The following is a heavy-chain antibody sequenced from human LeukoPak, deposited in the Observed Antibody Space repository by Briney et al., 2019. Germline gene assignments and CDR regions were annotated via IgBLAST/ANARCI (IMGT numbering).Heavy chain of an antibody. D-gene: IGHD4-17*01. J-gene: IGHJ4*02. CDR2: VFASGST. CDR3: ARHQHYGDYDYFDF. Sequence: SETLYLTCSVSGGSVSGHYWSWIRRTPERGLEWLGFVFASGSTNYDPFFKSRVTMSADMSRNQFYLGLQSVSAADTGVYFCARHQHYGDYDYFDFWGQGTLVTVSS. V-gene: IGHV4-59*08. CDR1: GGSVSGHY.